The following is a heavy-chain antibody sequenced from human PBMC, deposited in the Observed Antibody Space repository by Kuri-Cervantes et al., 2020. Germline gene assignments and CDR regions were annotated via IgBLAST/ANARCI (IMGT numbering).Heavy chain of an antibody. CDR2: IYYSGST. D-gene: IGHD5-18*01. CDR3: ARDRLAMVV. CDR1: GDSVSSGSNY. Sequence: SETLSLTCTVSGDSVSSGSNYWSWIRQPPGKGLEWIVYIYYSGSTNYNPYLKSRVTMSVDSSKNQFSLKLTSVTAADTAVYYCARDRLAMVVWGQGALVTVSS. V-gene: IGHV4-61*01. J-gene: IGHJ1*01.